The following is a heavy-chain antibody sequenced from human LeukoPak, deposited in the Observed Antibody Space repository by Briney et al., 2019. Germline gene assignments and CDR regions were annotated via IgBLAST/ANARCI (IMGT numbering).Heavy chain of an antibody. CDR2: ISGSDGRT. D-gene: IGHD5-18*01. V-gene: IGHV3-23*01. Sequence: GGSLRLSCAASGFSFSSYNMNWVRQTPGKGLEWVSAISGSDGRTYYADSVKGRFTISRDNSKNTLYLQMNSLRAEDTAVYYCAKAPYTAMASTQEYNWFDPWGQGTLVTVSS. CDR1: GFSFSSYN. J-gene: IGHJ5*02. CDR3: AKAPYTAMASTQEYNWFDP.